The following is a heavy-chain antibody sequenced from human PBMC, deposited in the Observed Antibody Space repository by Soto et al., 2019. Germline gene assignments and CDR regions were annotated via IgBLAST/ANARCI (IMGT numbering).Heavy chain of an antibody. Sequence: PSETLSLTCTVSGGSISSYYGSWIGQPPGKGLEWIGYIYYSGSTNYNPSLKSRVTISVDTSKNQFSLKLSSVTAADTAVYYCARLSARGGYDLYYFDYWGQGTLVTVSS. CDR1: GGSISSYY. J-gene: IGHJ4*02. CDR3: ARLSARGGYDLYYFDY. V-gene: IGHV4-59*08. D-gene: IGHD5-12*01. CDR2: IYYSGST.